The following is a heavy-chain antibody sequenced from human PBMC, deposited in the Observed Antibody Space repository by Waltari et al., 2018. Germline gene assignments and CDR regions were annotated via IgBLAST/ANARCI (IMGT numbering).Heavy chain of an antibody. V-gene: IGHV4-39*01. J-gene: IGHJ5*02. Sequence: QLQLQESGPGLVTPSETLSLTCTVHGDSPNSAIYYWGWIRQPPGTGLEWIATSSYRGANYYSPSLKSRVTISIDTSKNQFSLKVTSVTAADTAVYYCARQGYCGGDCYSDTWGQGTLVTVSP. CDR1: GDSPNSAIYY. CDR3: ARQGYCGGDCYSDT. D-gene: IGHD2-21*01. CDR2: SSYRGAN.